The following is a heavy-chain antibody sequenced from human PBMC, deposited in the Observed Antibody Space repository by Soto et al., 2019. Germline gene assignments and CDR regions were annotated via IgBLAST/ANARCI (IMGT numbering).Heavy chain of an antibody. CDR2: IYTRGTT. D-gene: IGHD2-2*01. J-gene: IGHJ5*02. CDR1: GGSISSYY. CDR3: ARSKFRVVVPAAKFDWFDP. V-gene: IGHV4-4*07. Sequence: PSGTLSLTGNISGGSISSYYWSWIRQPAGKGLEWIGRIYTRGTTDYNPKLKRRVTMSVDTSKNQFSLKLSSVTAADTAVYYCARSKFRVVVPAAKFDWFDPWGQGTLVTVSS.